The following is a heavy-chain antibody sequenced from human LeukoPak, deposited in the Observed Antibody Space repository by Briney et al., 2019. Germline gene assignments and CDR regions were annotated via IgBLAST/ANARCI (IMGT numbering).Heavy chain of an antibody. CDR3: ARECPSGGGSCSRRPGMDL. Sequence: GGSLRLYCVASGFTFSDYSMNWVRQAPGKELEWVSTFSSSSYYLYYADSVKGRFTISRDNAKNSLYLQMNGLRAEDTAVYYCARECPSGGGSCSRRPGMDLWGQGPTVTVSS. V-gene: IGHV3-21*01. D-gene: IGHD2-15*01. CDR2: FSSSSYYL. J-gene: IGHJ6*01. CDR1: GFTFSDYS.